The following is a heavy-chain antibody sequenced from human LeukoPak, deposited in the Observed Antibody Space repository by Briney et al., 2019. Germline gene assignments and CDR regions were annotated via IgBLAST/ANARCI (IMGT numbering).Heavy chain of an antibody. J-gene: IGHJ4*02. CDR1: GFTFSSYS. D-gene: IGHD3-22*01. Sequence: GGSLRLSCAASGFTFSSYSMNWVRQAPGKGLEWVSYISSSSSTIYYADSVKGRFTISRDNAKNSLYLQINSLRAEDTAVYYCAIRTYYDSSGYSRGVDYWGQGTLVTVSS. CDR2: ISSSSSTI. CDR3: AIRTYYDSSGYSRGVDY. V-gene: IGHV3-48*01.